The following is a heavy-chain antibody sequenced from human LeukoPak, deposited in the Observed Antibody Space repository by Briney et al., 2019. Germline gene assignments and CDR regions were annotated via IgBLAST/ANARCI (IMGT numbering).Heavy chain of an antibody. CDR1: GYTFTSYG. D-gene: IGHD2-2*03. CDR2: ISAYNGNT. CDR3: AREYGYCSSTSCPSIDY. J-gene: IGHJ4*02. V-gene: IGHV1-18*01. Sequence: GASVKVSCKASGYTFTSYGISWVRQAPGQGLEWMGWISAYNGNTNYAQKLQGRVTMTTDTSTSTAYIELRSLRSDDTAVYYCAREYGYCSSTSCPSIDYWGQGTLVTVSS.